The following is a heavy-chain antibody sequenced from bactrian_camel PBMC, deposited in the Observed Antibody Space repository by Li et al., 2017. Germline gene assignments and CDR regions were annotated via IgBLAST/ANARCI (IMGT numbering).Heavy chain of an antibody. CDR1: TSAC. V-gene: IGHV3S1*01. D-gene: IGHD4*01. CDR3: ATDWLPDYSDYVGKDY. CDR2: ISAGGETT. Sequence: QLVESGGGSVQAGGSLRLSCAGTTSACLGWFRQAPGKEREGVASISAGGETTYYADSVKGRFTISRDNAKNTVYLQMNSLKSEDTALYYCATDWLPDYSDYVGKDYWGQGTQVTVS. J-gene: IGHJ4*01.